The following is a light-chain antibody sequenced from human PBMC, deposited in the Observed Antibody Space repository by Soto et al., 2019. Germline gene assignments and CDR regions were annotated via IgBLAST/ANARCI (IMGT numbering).Light chain of an antibody. CDR3: SSFAGSNRAVV. V-gene: IGLV2-8*01. CDR1: SSDIDDYKY. Sequence: QSVLTQPPSASGSPGQSVTISCTGTSSDIDDYKYVSWYQQHPGKAPKLMIYEVTKRPSGVPDRFSGSKSGNTASLTVSGLQAEDEAYYYCSSFAGSNRAVVFGGGTKLTVL. J-gene: IGLJ2*01. CDR2: EVT.